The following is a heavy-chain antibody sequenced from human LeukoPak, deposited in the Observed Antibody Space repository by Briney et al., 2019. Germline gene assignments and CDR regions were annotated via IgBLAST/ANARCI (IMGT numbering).Heavy chain of an antibody. V-gene: IGHV4-34*01. CDR3: ARDYYDSSGDNWYFDL. CDR2: INHSGSA. D-gene: IGHD3-22*01. Sequence: SETLSPTCAVYGGSLTGYYWSWIRQPPGKGLEWIGEINHSGSATYNPSLKSRVTMSVDTSKNQFSLKLSSVTAADTAVYYCARDYYDSSGDNWYFDLWGRGTLVTVSS. CDR1: GGSLTGYY. J-gene: IGHJ2*01.